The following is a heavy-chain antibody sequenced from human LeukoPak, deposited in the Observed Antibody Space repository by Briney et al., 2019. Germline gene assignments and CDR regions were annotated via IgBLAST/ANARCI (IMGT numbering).Heavy chain of an antibody. J-gene: IGHJ3*02. CDR2: ISAHFDKT. CDR3: AREKLLYYFDTTSARALDI. Sequence: GASVRVSCKASGYALINFGFTWVRQAPGQGLEWMGWISAHFDKTNYAQKFHGRLTLTTDTSTGTAYMELRSLRSDDTAIYYCAREKLLYYFDTTSARALDIWGQGTVVTVSS. CDR1: GYALINFG. D-gene: IGHD3-22*01. V-gene: IGHV1-18*01.